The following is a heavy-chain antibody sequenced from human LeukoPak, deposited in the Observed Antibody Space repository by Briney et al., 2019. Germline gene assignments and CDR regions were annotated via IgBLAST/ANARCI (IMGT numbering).Heavy chain of an antibody. J-gene: IGHJ6*03. D-gene: IGHD4-17*01. V-gene: IGHV3-30*03. CDR1: GFTFSSYG. Sequence: GGSLRLSCAASGFTFSSYGMHWVRQAPGKGLEWVAVISYDGSNKYYADSVKGRFTISRDNSKNTLYLQMNSLRAEDTAVYYCATTVTTGTFYYYYMDVWGKGTTVTVSS. CDR2: ISYDGSNK. CDR3: ATTVTTGTFYYYYMDV.